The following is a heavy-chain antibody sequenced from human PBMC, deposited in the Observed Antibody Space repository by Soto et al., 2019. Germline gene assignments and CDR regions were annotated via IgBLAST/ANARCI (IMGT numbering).Heavy chain of an antibody. J-gene: IGHJ6*02. Sequence: GGSLRLSCAASGFTFSSYAMHWVRQAPGKGLECVAVISYDGSNIYYADSVKGRFTISRDNSKNTLYLQMNSLRAEDTAVYYCARGPLVRDNYYGMDVWGQGTTVTVSS. CDR2: ISYDGSNI. CDR1: GFTFSSYA. D-gene: IGHD3-10*01. V-gene: IGHV3-30-3*01. CDR3: ARGPLVRDNYYGMDV.